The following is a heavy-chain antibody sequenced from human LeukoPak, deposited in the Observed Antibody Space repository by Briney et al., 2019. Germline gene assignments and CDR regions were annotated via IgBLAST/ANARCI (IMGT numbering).Heavy chain of an antibody. Sequence: GESLKISCKGSGYSFTSYWIGWVRQMPGKGLEWMGIIYPGDSDTRYSPSFQGQVTISADKSISTAYLQWSSLKASDTAMYYCASIRYYYDSSGYYSPQHAFDIWGQGTMVTVSS. CDR1: GYSFTSYW. D-gene: IGHD3-22*01. J-gene: IGHJ3*02. V-gene: IGHV5-51*01. CDR2: IYPGDSDT. CDR3: ASIRYYYDSSGYYSPQHAFDI.